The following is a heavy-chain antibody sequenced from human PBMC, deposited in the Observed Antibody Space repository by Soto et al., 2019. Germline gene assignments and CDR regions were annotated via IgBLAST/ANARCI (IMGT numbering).Heavy chain of an antibody. V-gene: IGHV3-74*01. CDR1: GFTFSNYW. Sequence: EVQLVESGGGLVQPGGSLRLSCAASGFTFSNYWMYWVRQAPGKGLVWVSRINSDGSVSSYAESVKGRLTISRDNVKNTLYLQMDSLRAEDTAVYYCARVDCVGGACYSLAGYFYYYMDVWGKGTTVTVFS. D-gene: IGHD2-15*01. CDR2: INSDGSVS. CDR3: ARVDCVGGACYSLAGYFYYYMDV. J-gene: IGHJ6*03.